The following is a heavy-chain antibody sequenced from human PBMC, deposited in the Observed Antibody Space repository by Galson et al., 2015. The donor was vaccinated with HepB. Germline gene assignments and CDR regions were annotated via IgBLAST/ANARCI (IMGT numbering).Heavy chain of an antibody. CDR3: VKERGGRSSSGYHDK. CDR1: GFTFSYFG. J-gene: IGHJ4*02. D-gene: IGHD2-2*03. V-gene: IGHV3-30*18. Sequence: SLRLSCAASGFTFSYFGMHWVRQFPGKGLEWVAVISYDGGRKDYADSVQGRLTISRDNPKNTLCLEMNNLRPEDTAVYYCVKERGGRSSSGYHDKWGQGTLVTVSS. CDR2: ISYDGGRK.